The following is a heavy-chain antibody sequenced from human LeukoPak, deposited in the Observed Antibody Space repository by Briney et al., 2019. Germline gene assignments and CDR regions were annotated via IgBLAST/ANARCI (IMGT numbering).Heavy chain of an antibody. D-gene: IGHD3-3*01. CDR2: INPNSGGT. J-gene: IGHJ4*02. CDR3: ARDAGTYYDFWSGYYAGY. CDR1: GYTFTGYY. Sequence: GASVKVSCKASGYTFTGYYMHWVRQAPGQGLVWMGRINPNSGGTNYAQKFQGRVTMTRDTSISTAYMELSRLRSDDTAVYYCARDAGTYYDFWSGYYAGYWGQGTLVTVSS. V-gene: IGHV1-2*06.